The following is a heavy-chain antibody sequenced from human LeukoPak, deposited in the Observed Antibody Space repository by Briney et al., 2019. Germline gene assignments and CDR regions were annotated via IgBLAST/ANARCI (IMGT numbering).Heavy chain of an antibody. D-gene: IGHD3-3*01. CDR2: ISGSGGST. V-gene: IGHV3-23*01. Sequence: PGGSLRLSCAASGFTFSSYAMSWVRQAPGKGLEWVSAISGSGGSTYYADSVKGRFTISRDNSKNTLYLQMNSLRAEDTAVYYCAKDGYYDFWSGYSFYYYYYMDVWGKGTTVTVSS. CDR3: AKDGYYDFWSGYSFYYYYYMDV. J-gene: IGHJ6*03. CDR1: GFTFSSYA.